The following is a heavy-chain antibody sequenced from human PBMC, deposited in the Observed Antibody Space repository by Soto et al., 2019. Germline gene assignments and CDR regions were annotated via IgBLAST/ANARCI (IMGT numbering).Heavy chain of an antibody. J-gene: IGHJ6*02. Sequence: VASVKVSCKASGGTFSSYAISWVLQAPGQGLEWMGGIIPIFGTANYAQKFQGRVTITADESTSTAYMELSSLRSEDTAVYYCAGGESLFGGMDVWGQGTTVTVSS. D-gene: IGHD3-16*01. CDR2: IIPIFGTA. CDR1: GGTFSSYA. V-gene: IGHV1-69*13. CDR3: AGGESLFGGMDV.